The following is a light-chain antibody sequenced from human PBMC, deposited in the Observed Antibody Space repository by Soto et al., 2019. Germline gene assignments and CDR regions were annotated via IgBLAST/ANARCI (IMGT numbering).Light chain of an antibody. Sequence: DIHMTQSPSSLSASLGDGVTITCRASQGISTWLAWYQQKPEKAPKTLIFDASTLQSGVPSRFSGSGSGTDFTLTISSVQPEDFATYYCQQYKSYPLTFGGGTKVDIK. V-gene: IGKV1D-16*01. CDR1: QGISTW. CDR3: QQYKSYPLT. CDR2: DAS. J-gene: IGKJ4*01.